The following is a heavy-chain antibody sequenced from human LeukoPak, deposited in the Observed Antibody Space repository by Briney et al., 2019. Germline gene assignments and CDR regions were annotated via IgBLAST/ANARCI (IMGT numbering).Heavy chain of an antibody. D-gene: IGHD1-26*01. V-gene: IGHV3-23*01. CDR3: AKVSGTDLLGVWFDP. Sequence: GGSLRLSCAASGFTLRSYGMSWVRQAPGKGLEWVSAISGSGGSTYYADSVKGRFTISRDNSKNTLYLQMNSLRAEDTAVYYCAKVSGTDLLGVWFDPWGQGTLVTVSS. CDR2: ISGSGGST. J-gene: IGHJ5*02. CDR1: GFTLRSYG.